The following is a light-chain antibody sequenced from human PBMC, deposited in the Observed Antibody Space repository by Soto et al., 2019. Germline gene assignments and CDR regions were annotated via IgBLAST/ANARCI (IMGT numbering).Light chain of an antibody. Sequence: IVMTQSPATLSVSPGDRATLSCRASQSVRTNLAWYQLTPGQTPRLLIYDASTRATGVPARCSGTGSETDFTLPISSLQSDDFAVYYCQQYNDWPPLTLGGGTMVDSK. CDR3: QQYNDWPPLT. V-gene: IGKV3-15*01. J-gene: IGKJ4*01. CDR1: QSVRTN. CDR2: DAS.